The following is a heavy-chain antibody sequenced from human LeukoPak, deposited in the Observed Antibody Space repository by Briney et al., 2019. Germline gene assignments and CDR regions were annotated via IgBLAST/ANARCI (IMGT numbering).Heavy chain of an antibody. J-gene: IGHJ6*02. CDR2: INHSGST. CDR3: ARGRGYYDSSGYTQQFYFGMDV. CDR1: GGSFSGYF. V-gene: IGHV4-34*01. D-gene: IGHD3-22*01. Sequence: PSETLSLTCAVYGGSFSGYFWTWIRQPPGKGLEWIGEINHSGSTNYNPSLKSRVTISVDTSKNQFSLKLNSVTAADTAVFYCARGRGYYDSSGYTQQFYFGMDVWGQGTTVTVS.